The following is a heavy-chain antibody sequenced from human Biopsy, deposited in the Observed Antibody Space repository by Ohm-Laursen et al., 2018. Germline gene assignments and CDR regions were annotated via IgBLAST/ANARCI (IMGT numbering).Heavy chain of an antibody. J-gene: IGHJ4*02. CDR2: IYAGATT. D-gene: IGHD2-15*01. CDR3: ARGSGSGFYFDQ. V-gene: IGHV3-66*01. Sequence: SLRLSCAASKFTVRTNSMSWVRQAPGKGLEWVSVIYAGATTYYPDSAKGRFTISRDNSRNTVYLQMDSLRGEDTAVYFCARGSGSGFYFDQWGQGTLVTVSS. CDR1: KFTVRTNS.